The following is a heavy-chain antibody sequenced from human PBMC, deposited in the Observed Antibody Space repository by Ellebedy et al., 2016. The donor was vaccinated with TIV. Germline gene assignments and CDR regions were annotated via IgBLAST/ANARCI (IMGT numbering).Heavy chain of an antibody. CDR2: VNRDGSDK. J-gene: IGHJ4*02. CDR3: VSPHRGDAWAN. D-gene: IGHD2-21*01. V-gene: IGHV3-7*03. CDR1: GFTFSNYW. Sequence: PGGSLRLSCAASGFTFSNYWMSWLRQTPGKGLEWVANVNRDGSDKYYVDSVRGRFTISRDNAENSLFLQLDSLRADDTAVYYCVSPHRGDAWANWGQGVLVTVSS.